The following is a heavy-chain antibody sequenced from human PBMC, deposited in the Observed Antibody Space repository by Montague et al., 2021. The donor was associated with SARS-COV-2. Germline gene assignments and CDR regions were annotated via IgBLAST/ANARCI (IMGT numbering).Heavy chain of an antibody. V-gene: IGHV4-31*01. CDR3: ARSVSPSYSSSPFHY. CDR2: IYYSWCP. CDR1: AGTISRSVYY. D-gene: IGHD6-13*01. J-gene: IGHJ4*01. Sequence: TLSLTCVVYAGTISRSVYYLRWIPQNPGEGMECIGCIYYSWCPYYNPSLRSLLSISLDTSKNHFSLRLSSVTAAYTAVDYCARSVSPSYSSSPFHYWG.